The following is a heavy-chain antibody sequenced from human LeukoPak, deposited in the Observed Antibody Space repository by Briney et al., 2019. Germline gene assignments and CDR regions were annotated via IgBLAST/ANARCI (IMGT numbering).Heavy chain of an antibody. Sequence: SETLSLTCTVSGYSVSSGYYWGWIRQSPGKGLEWIGSIYHSGSTYYSPSLRSRITISVDTSKNQFSLKLSSVTAADTAVYYCAREDYYDSSGYYLDCWGQGTLVTVSS. V-gene: IGHV4-38-2*02. CDR2: IYHSGST. CDR1: GYSVSSGYY. D-gene: IGHD3-22*01. CDR3: AREDYYDSSGYYLDC. J-gene: IGHJ4*02.